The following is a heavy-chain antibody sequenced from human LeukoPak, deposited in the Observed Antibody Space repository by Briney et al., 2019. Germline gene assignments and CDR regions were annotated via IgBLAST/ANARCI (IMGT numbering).Heavy chain of an antibody. Sequence: GGSLRLSXAASGFTFSSYAMSWVRQAPGKGLEWLSAISGSGGSTYYADSVKGRFTISRDNSKNTLYLQMNSLRAEDTAVYYCAKVFDWLSPGFDYWGQGTLVTVSS. V-gene: IGHV3-23*01. CDR1: GFTFSSYA. CDR2: ISGSGGST. J-gene: IGHJ4*02. D-gene: IGHD3-9*01. CDR3: AKVFDWLSPGFDY.